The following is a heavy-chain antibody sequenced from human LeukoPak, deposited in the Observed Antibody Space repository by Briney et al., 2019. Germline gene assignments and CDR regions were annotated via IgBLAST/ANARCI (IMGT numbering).Heavy chain of an antibody. CDR3: ARRRRAYSGYDAFDI. D-gene: IGHD5-12*01. CDR1: GFTFSNYA. CDR2: ISYDGSNK. V-gene: IGHV3-30-3*01. Sequence: PGGSLRLSCAASGFTFSNYAMHWVRQAPGEGLEWVAIISYDGSNKYYADSVKGRFTISRDNSKNTLYLQMNSLRAEDTAVYYCARRRRAYSGYDAFDIWGEGAIVTVSS. J-gene: IGHJ3*02.